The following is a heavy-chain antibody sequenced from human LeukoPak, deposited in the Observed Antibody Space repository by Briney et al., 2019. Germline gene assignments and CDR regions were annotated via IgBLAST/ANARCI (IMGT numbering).Heavy chain of an antibody. Sequence: PSETLSLTCTVSGGSISSYYWSWIRQPPGKGLEWIGYIYYSGSTNYNPSLKSRVTISVDTSKNQFSLKLSSVTAADTAVYYCARVVALGSLYYYYGMDVWGQGTTVTVSS. CDR1: GGSISSYY. CDR2: IYYSGST. J-gene: IGHJ6*02. CDR3: ARVVALGSLYYYYGMDV. V-gene: IGHV4-59*01. D-gene: IGHD5-12*01.